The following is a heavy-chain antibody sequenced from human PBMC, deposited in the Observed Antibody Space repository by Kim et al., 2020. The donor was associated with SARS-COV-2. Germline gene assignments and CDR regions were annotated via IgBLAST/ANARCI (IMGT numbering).Heavy chain of an antibody. J-gene: IGHJ5*02. Sequence: KGRFTSARDKAKNSLYLQMNSLRAEDTAVYYCAREDIVVVPAAIPGWFDPWGQGTLVTVSS. CDR3: AREDIVVVPAAIPGWFDP. D-gene: IGHD2-2*01. V-gene: IGHV3-11*05.